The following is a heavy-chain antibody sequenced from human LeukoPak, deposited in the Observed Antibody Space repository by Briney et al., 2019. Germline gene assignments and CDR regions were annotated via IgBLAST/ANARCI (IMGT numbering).Heavy chain of an antibody. J-gene: IGHJ6*02. D-gene: IGHD2-2*01. V-gene: IGHV5-51*01. Sequence: GESLKISCKGSGYSFTSYWIGWVRQMPGKGLGWMGIIYPGDSDTRYSPSFQGQVTISADKSISTAYLQWSSLKASDTAMYYCARQNIVVVPAAMRGGYYYGMDVWGQGTTVTVSS. CDR3: ARQNIVVVPAAMRGGYYYGMDV. CDR2: IYPGDSDT. CDR1: GYSFTSYW.